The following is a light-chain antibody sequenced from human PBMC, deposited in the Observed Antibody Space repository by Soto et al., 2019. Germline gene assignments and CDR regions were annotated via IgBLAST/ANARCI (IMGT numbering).Light chain of an antibody. J-gene: IGLJ1*01. CDR3: SSYRTGGPFV. CDR2: EVS. V-gene: IGLV2-14*01. Sequence: QSVLTQPASVSGSPGQSIAISCTGTSSDVGGYNYVSWYQQLPGKAPKLLISEVSNRPSGVSHRFSGSKPGNTASLTISGLQSEDEADYYCSSYRTGGPFVFGTGTRSPS. CDR1: SSDVGGYNY.